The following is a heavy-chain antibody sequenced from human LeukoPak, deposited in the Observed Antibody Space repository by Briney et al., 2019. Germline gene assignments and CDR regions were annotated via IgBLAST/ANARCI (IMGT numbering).Heavy chain of an antibody. J-gene: IGHJ3*02. CDR3: AREGYYAFDI. D-gene: IGHD3-22*01. CDR1: GFTFNNYA. V-gene: IGHV3-30*09. Sequence: GGSLRLSCAASGFTFNNYAMQWVRQAPGKGLEWVAITSYDGSNQYYADSVKGRFAISRDSSQNTLYLQMNTLRVEDTAVYFCAREGYYAFDIWGQGTMVTVSS. CDR2: TSYDGSNQ.